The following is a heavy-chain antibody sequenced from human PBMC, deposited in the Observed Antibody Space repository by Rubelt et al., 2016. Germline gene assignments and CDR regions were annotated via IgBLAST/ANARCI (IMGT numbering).Heavy chain of an antibody. J-gene: IGHJ2*01. D-gene: IGHD2-2*01. V-gene: IGHV2-70*15. CDR2: IDWDGAK. Sequence: QVTLRESGPALVKPTQTLTLTCTFSGFSLSTSGMFVSWIRQPPGKALEWLARIDWDGAKYYSPTLKTRLTISKDTSKNQVGLTMTNMEPVDTATYYCARTRTLYWYFDIWGRGTLVTVSS. CDR3: ARTRTLYWYFDI. CDR1: GFSLSTSGMF.